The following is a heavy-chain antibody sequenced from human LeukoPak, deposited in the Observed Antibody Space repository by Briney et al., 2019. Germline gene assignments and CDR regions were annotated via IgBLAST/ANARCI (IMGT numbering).Heavy chain of an antibody. CDR2: INPNSGGT. V-gene: IGHV1-2*02. CDR1: GYTFTDYY. D-gene: IGHD2-8*01. CDR3: ARVGCTNINCLNWFAP. J-gene: IGHJ5*02. Sequence: ASVKVSCKASGYTFTDYYLHWVRQAPGQGLEWMGWINPNSGGTKYAQNFQGRVTMTRDTSSSTAYMELSRLRSDDTAVYYCARVGCTNINCLNWFAPWGQGTLAIVSS.